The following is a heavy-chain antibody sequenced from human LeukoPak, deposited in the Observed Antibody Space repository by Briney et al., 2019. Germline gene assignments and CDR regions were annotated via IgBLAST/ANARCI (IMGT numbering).Heavy chain of an antibody. Sequence: SETLSLTCTVSGGSISSYYWSWIRQPAGKGLEWIGRIYTSGSTNYNPSLKSRVTMSVDTSKNQFSLKLSSVTAADTAVYYCARDLRSGSRNWFDPWGQGTLVTVSS. CDR1: GGSISSYY. V-gene: IGHV4-4*07. J-gene: IGHJ5*02. CDR3: ARDLRSGSRNWFDP. D-gene: IGHD1-26*01. CDR2: IYTSGST.